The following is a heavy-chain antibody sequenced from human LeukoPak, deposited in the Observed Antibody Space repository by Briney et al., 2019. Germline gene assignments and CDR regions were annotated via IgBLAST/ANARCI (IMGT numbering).Heavy chain of an antibody. CDR1: GFTFSSCS. D-gene: IGHD3-3*01. CDR2: ISSSSSYI. J-gene: IGHJ3*02. V-gene: IGHV3-21*01. CDR3: ARITMRGFWSGYYTDAFDI. Sequence: PGGSLRLSCAASGFTFSSCSMNWVRQAPGKGLEWVSSISSSSSYIYYADSVKGRFTISRDSAKNSLYLQMNSLRAEDTAVYYCARITMRGFWSGYYTDAFDIWGQGTMVTVSS.